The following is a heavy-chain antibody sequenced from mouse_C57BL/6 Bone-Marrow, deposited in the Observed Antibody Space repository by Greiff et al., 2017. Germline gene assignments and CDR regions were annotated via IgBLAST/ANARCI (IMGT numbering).Heavy chain of an antibody. CDR1: GYTFTSYG. D-gene: IGHD1-1*01. CDR2: IYPRSGNT. CDR3: ARHYYGSSYYFDY. J-gene: IGHJ2*01. V-gene: IGHV1-81*01. Sequence: ESGAELARPGASVKLSCKASGYTFTSYGISWVKQRTGQGLEWIGEIYPRSGNTYYNEKFKGKATLTADKSSSTAYMELRSLTSEDSAVYFCARHYYGSSYYFDYWGQGTTLTVSS.